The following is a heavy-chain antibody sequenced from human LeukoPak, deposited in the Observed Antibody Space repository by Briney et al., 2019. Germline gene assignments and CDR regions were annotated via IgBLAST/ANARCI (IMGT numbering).Heavy chain of an antibody. CDR3: ASAAPGPRFDS. J-gene: IGHJ4*02. Sequence: ASVKVSCKSSGYSFTSYGISWVRQAPGQGLEWMGWMNPKSRTTGYAQSFQGRVTITWDTSMSTSYMELSGLRSDDTAVYYCASAAPGPRFDSWGQGSLVTVSS. D-gene: IGHD6-13*01. V-gene: IGHV1-8*03. CDR1: GYSFTSYG. CDR2: MNPKSRTT.